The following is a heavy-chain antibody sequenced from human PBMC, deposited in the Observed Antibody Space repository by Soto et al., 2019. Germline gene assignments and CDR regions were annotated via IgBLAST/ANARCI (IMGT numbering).Heavy chain of an antibody. CDR3: ARDLGYSYGWDIDY. J-gene: IGHJ4*02. Sequence: QVQLVESGGGVVQPGRSLRLSCAASGFTFRSYGMHWVRQAPGKGLEWVAAIWYDGTNKYYADSVKGRFTISRYNSKNTLYLQMNSLRAEDTAVYYCARDLGYSYGWDIDYWGQGTLVTVSS. D-gene: IGHD5-18*01. CDR2: IWYDGTNK. CDR1: GFTFRSYG. V-gene: IGHV3-33*01.